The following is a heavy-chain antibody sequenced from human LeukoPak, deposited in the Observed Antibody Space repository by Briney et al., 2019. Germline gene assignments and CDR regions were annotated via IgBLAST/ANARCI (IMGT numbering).Heavy chain of an antibody. J-gene: IGHJ4*02. D-gene: IGHD1-26*01. CDR2: IKQDGSEK. Sequence: GGSLRLSCAAPGFTFSCYWMSWVRQAPGKGLEWVANIKQDGSEKYYVDSVKGRFTISRDNAKNSLFLQMNSLRAEDTAVYYCARDLSGWELQEYWGQGTLVTVSS. CDR1: GFTFSCYW. V-gene: IGHV3-7*01. CDR3: ARDLSGWELQEY.